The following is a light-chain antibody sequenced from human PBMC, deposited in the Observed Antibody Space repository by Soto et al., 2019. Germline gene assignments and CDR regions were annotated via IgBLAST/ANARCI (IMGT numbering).Light chain of an antibody. CDR1: QSVSSSS. V-gene: IGKV3-20*01. CDR3: QQYGSSPYT. CDR2: GAS. Sequence: EIVLTQSPGTLSLSPGERATLSCRASQSVSSSSLAWYQQKPGQAPRLLIYGASSRATSIPDRFSGSGSGTDFTLTISRLEPEDFAVFYCQQYGSSPYTFGQGTKLEIK. J-gene: IGKJ2*01.